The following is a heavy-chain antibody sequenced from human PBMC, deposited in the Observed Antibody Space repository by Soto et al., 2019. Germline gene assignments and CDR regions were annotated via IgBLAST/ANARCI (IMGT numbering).Heavy chain of an antibody. CDR1: GYSFTSYW. CDR3: AGVWWDYDFWSGYYNWFDP. V-gene: IGHV5-51*01. D-gene: IGHD3-3*01. J-gene: IGHJ5*02. Sequence: RGSLKISCKGSGYSFTSYWIGWVRQMPGKGLEWMGIIYPGDSDTRYSPSFQGQVTISADKSISTAYLQWSSLKASDTAMYYCAGVWWDYDFWSGYYNWFDPWGQGTLVTVSS. CDR2: IYPGDSDT.